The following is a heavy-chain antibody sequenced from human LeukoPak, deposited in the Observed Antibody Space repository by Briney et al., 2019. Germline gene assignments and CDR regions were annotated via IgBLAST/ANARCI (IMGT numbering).Heavy chain of an antibody. Sequence: GGSLRLSCAASGFTFSSYAMSWVRQAPGKGLEWVSAISGSGGSTYYADSVKGRFTISRDNSKNTLYPQMNSLRAEDTAVYYCAKDREQLWLLGYFDYWGQGTLVTVSS. CDR1: GFTFSSYA. CDR2: ISGSGGST. CDR3: AKDREQLWLLGYFDY. V-gene: IGHV3-23*01. J-gene: IGHJ4*02. D-gene: IGHD5-18*01.